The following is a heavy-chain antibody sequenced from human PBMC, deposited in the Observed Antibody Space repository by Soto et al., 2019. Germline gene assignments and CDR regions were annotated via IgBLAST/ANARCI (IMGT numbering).Heavy chain of an antibody. CDR3: ARDRRLITMVRGVSLWFDP. CDR2: IYHSGST. CDR1: GGSISSSNW. J-gene: IGHJ5*02. V-gene: IGHV4-4*02. Sequence: SETLSLTCAVSGGSISSSNWWSWVRQPPVKGLEWIGEIYHSGSTNYNPSLKSRVTISVDTSKNQFSLKLSSVTAADTAVYYCARDRRLITMVRGVSLWFDPWGQGTLVTVSS. D-gene: IGHD3-10*01.